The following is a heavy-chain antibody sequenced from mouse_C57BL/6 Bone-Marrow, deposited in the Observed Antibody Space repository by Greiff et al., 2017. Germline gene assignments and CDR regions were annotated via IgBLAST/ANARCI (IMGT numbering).Heavy chain of an antibody. CDR3: ARYGKKDYFDY. CDR1: GFSLTSYG. Sequence: VKLVESGPGLVQPSQCLSITCTVSGFSLTSYGVHWVRQSPGKGLEWLGVIWSGGSTDYNAAFISRLSISKDNSKSQVFFKMNSLQADDTAIYYCARYGKKDYFDYWGQGTTLTVSS. V-gene: IGHV2-2*01. CDR2: IWSGGST. J-gene: IGHJ2*01. D-gene: IGHD2-1*01.